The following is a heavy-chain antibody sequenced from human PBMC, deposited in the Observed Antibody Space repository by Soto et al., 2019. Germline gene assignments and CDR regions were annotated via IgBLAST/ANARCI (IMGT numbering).Heavy chain of an antibody. CDR2: IIPIFGTA. CDR3: ARGGDYQPYYYYGMDV. V-gene: IGHV1-69*13. D-gene: IGHD4-17*01. Sequence: SVKVSCKASGGTFSSYAISWVRQAPGQGLEWMGGIIPIFGTANYAQKFQGRVTITADESTSTAYMELSSLRSEDTAVYYCARGGDYQPYYYYGMDVWGQGTTVTVSS. CDR1: GGTFSSYA. J-gene: IGHJ6*02.